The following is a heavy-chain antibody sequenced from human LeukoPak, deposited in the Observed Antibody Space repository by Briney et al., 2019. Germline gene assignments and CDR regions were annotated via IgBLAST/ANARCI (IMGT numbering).Heavy chain of an antibody. D-gene: IGHD1-26*01. CDR3: ARARSGKWGFDY. V-gene: IGHV4-59*12. CDR1: GGSISSYY. J-gene: IGHJ4*02. Sequence: SETLSLTCTVSGGSISSYYWSWIRQPPGKGLEWIGYIYYSGSTNYNPSLKSRVTISVDTPKNQFSLKLSSVTAADTAVYYCARARSGKWGFDYWGQGTLVTVSS. CDR2: IYYSGST.